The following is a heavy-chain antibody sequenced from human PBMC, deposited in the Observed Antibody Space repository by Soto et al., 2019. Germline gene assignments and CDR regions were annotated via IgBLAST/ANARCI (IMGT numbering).Heavy chain of an antibody. V-gene: IGHV4-39*07. CDR2: INHSGST. J-gene: IGHJ4*02. CDR1: GGFISSGGYY. Sequence: SETLSLTCTVSGGFISSGGYYWSWIRQPPGKGLEWIGEINHSGSTNYNPSLKSRVTVSVDTSKNQFSLKLSSVTAADTAVYYCARGRRIAARPYDYWGQGTLVTVSS. CDR3: ARGRRIAARPYDY. D-gene: IGHD6-6*01.